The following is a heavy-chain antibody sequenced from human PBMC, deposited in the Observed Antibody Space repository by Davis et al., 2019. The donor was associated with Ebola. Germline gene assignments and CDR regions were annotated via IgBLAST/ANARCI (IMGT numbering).Heavy chain of an antibody. CDR3: ANFYCSGGSCYSWFDP. Sequence: ASVKVSCKASGYTFTSYYMHWVRQAPGQGLEWMGIINPSGGSTSYAQKFQGRVTMTTDTSTITAYMELRNLRSDDTAVYYCANFYCSGGSCYSWFDPWGQGTLVTVSS. CDR1: GYTFTSYY. D-gene: IGHD2-15*01. V-gene: IGHV1-46*01. J-gene: IGHJ5*02. CDR2: INPSGGST.